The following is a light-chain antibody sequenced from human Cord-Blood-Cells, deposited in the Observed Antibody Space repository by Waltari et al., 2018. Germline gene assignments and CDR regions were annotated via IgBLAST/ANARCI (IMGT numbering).Light chain of an antibody. CDR2: EVS. CDR1: SSDVGSYNL. J-gene: IGLJ3*02. V-gene: IGLV2-23*02. CDR3: CSYAGSSTLV. Sequence: QSALTQPASVSGSPGQSNTISCTGTSSDVGSYNLVSWYHQHPGKAPKLMIYEVSKRPSGVSNRFSGSKSGNTASLTISGLQAEDEADYYCCSYAGSSTLVFGGGTKLTVL.